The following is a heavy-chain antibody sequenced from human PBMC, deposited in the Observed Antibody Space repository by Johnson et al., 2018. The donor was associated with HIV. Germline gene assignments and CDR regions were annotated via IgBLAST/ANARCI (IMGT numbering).Heavy chain of an antibody. J-gene: IGHJ3*02. Sequence: VQLVESGGGFVKPGGSLRLSCAASGFTFSDAWMNWVRQSPGKGLEWVGRIKSKTDGGTTDYAAPVKGRFTLSRDDSKNTLFLQMNSLKTEDTALYYCTAHYRNAFDIWCQGTMVTVSS. CDR1: GFTFSDAW. D-gene: IGHD1-26*01. CDR2: IKSKTDGGTT. CDR3: TAHYRNAFDI. V-gene: IGHV3-15*01.